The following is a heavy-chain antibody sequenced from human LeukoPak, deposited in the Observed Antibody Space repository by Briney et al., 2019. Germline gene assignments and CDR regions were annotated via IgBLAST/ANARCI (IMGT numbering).Heavy chain of an antibody. CDR3: ARVGQQLARGWFDP. CDR1: GGSISSYY. CDR2: IYYSGST. V-gene: IGHV4-59*01. Sequence: SETLSLTCTVSGGSISSYYWSWIRQPPGKGLEWIGYIYYSGSTNYNPSLKSRVTISVDTSKNQFSLKLSSVTAADTAVYYCARVGQQLARGWFDPWGQGTLVTVSS. D-gene: IGHD6-13*01. J-gene: IGHJ5*02.